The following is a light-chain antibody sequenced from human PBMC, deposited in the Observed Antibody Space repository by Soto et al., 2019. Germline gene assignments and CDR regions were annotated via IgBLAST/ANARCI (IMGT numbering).Light chain of an antibody. CDR2: AAS. J-gene: IGKJ2*01. CDR3: QQSYSTPYT. V-gene: IGKV1-39*01. CDR1: QSISSY. Sequence: DIQMTQSPSSLSASVGDRVTITCRASQSISSYFNWYQQKPGKAPKVLIYAASSVQSGVQSRFSCSGSGTDFTLTISSLQPEDFATYYCQQSYSTPYTFGQGTKLEIK.